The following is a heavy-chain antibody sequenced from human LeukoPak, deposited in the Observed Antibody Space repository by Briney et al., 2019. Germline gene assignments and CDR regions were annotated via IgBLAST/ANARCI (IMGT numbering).Heavy chain of an antibody. Sequence: ASVKVSCKTSGYTFTGYYIHWVRQAPGQGLEWMGWINPKSGGTNYAQKFQGRVTMTRDTSISTAYMELSRLRSDDTAVYYCAIVFTTYYYGSGRGLFDYWGQGTLVTVSS. CDR3: AIVFTTYYYGSGRGLFDY. V-gene: IGHV1-2*02. CDR2: INPKSGGT. J-gene: IGHJ4*02. D-gene: IGHD3-10*01. CDR1: GYTFTGYY.